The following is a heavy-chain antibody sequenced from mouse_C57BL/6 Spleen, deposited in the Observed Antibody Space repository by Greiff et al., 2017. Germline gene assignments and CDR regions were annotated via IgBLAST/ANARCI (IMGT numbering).Heavy chain of an antibody. CDR2: ISSGGSYT. D-gene: IGHD4-1*01. CDR3: ARQQTGTYYFDY. CDR1: GFTFSSYG. Sequence: DVMLVESGGDLVKPGGSLKLSCAASGFTFSSYGMSWVRQTPDKRLEWVATISSGGSYTYYPDSVKGRFTISRDNAKNTLYLQMSSLKSEDTAMYYCARQQTGTYYFDYWGQGTTLTVSS. V-gene: IGHV5-6*02. J-gene: IGHJ2*01.